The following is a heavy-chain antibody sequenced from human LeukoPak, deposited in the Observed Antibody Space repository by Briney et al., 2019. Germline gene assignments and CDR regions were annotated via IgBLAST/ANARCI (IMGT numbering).Heavy chain of an antibody. D-gene: IGHD3-22*01. J-gene: IGHJ5*02. CDR2: IYTTGNT. CDR3: ARGKYYYDSDSSYRYFDP. Sequence: SETLSLTCTVSGGSISSYYWSWIRQPAGKGLEWIGRIYTTGNTNYNPSLKSRVTMSIDTSKKQFSLKLSSVTAADTAVYYCARGKYYYDSDSSYRYFDPWGQGTLVTVSS. CDR1: GGSISSYY. V-gene: IGHV4-4*07.